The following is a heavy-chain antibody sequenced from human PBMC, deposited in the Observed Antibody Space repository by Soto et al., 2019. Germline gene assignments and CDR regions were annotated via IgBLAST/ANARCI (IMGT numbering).Heavy chain of an antibody. CDR3: ARDKVEMTTIFDY. V-gene: IGHV1-18*04. Sequence: ASVKVSCKASGYTFTSHGISWLRQAPGQGLERMGWISGYNGNTKYAQKIQGRVTMTTDTSTSTAYMELRSLRSDDTAVYYCARDKVEMTTIFDYWGQGTLVTVSS. CDR1: GYTFTSHG. J-gene: IGHJ4*02. CDR2: ISGYNGNT. D-gene: IGHD4-4*01.